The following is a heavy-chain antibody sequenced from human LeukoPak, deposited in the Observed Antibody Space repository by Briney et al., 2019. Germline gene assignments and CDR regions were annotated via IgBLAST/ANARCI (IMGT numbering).Heavy chain of an antibody. CDR1: VGSFSGYY. CDR3: ARDLTGPRDYYYGMDV. CDR2: INHSGST. D-gene: IGHD1-14*01. V-gene: IGHV4-34*01. Sequence: PSETLSRTCAVYVGSFSGYYWSWIRQPPGKGLEWIGEINHSGSTNYNPSLKSRVTISVDTSKNQFSLKLSSVTAADTAVYYCARDLTGPRDYYYGMDVWGQGTTVTVSS. J-gene: IGHJ6*02.